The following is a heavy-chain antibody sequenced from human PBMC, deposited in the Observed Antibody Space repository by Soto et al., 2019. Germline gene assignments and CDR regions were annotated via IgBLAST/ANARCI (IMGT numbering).Heavy chain of an antibody. CDR3: ARGGRNTSEAS. V-gene: IGHV1-18*01. D-gene: IGHD3-10*01. J-gene: IGHJ5*02. CDR2: ISAYNGNT. CDR1: GYTFTSYG. Sequence: QVQLVQSGAEVKKPGASVKVSCKASGYTFTSYGISWVRQAPGQGLEYMGWISAYNGNTNYAQNLPGRVPMTADTSTSPAYMELSSLSSVDTAVYYCARGGRNTSEASWGRGTLVSVFS.